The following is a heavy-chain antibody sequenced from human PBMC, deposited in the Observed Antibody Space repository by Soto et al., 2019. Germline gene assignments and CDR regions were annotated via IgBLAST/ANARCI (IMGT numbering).Heavy chain of an antibody. J-gene: IGHJ4*02. V-gene: IGHV3-48*04. CDR2: ISSSSTI. Sequence: PGGSLRLSCAASGFTFSSYSMNWVRQAPGKGLEWVSYISSSSTIYYADSVKGRFTISRDNAKNTLYLQMNSLRAEDTAVYYCASHPRDSSGYWYYFDYWGQGTLVTVSS. CDR3: ASHPRDSSGYWYYFDY. CDR1: GFTFSSYS. D-gene: IGHD3-22*01.